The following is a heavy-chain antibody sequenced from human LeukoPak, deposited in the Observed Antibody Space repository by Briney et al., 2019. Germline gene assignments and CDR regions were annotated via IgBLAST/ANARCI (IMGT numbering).Heavy chain of an antibody. J-gene: IGHJ6*03. CDR1: GGSITSYY. CDR2: IYYSGST. D-gene: IGHD1-26*01. Sequence: SETLSLTCTVSGGSITSYYWSWIRQPPGKGLEWIGYIYYSGSTSYNPSLKSRVTISVDTSKNQFSLKLSSVTAADTAVYYCARATLLLSYYYYYMDVWGKGTTVTVSS. CDR3: ARATLLLSYYYYYMDV. V-gene: IGHV4-59*12.